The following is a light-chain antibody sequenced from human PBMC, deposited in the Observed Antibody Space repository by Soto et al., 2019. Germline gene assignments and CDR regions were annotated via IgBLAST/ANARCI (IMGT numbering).Light chain of an antibody. Sequence: QSVLTQPASMSGSPGQSITISRTGTSSDVGGYNYVSWYQRHPGKAPKLMIYEVSNRPSGVSNRCSGSKSGNTASLTISGLQAEDEADYYCSSSTINNTVLFGGGTKVTVL. V-gene: IGLV2-14*01. J-gene: IGLJ2*01. CDR1: SSDVGGYNY. CDR3: SSSTINNTVL. CDR2: EVS.